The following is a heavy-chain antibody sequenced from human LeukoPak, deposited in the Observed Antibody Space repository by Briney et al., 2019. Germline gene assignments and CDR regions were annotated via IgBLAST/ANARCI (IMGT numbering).Heavy chain of an antibody. CDR3: ARGQYSSGWYDD. CDR2: INHSGGN. CDR1: GGSFSGYC. J-gene: IGHJ5*02. V-gene: IGHV4-34*01. D-gene: IGHD6-19*01. Sequence: SETLPLTCAVYGGSFSGYCWSWIRQPPGKGLEWIGEINHSGGNNYNPSHKSRATISVDTSKNQFSLKLSSVTAADTAVYYCARGQYSSGWYDDWGQGTLVTVSS.